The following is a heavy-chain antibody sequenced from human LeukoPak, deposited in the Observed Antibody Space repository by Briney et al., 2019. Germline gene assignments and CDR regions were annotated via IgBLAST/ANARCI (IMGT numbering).Heavy chain of an antibody. CDR3: ARSGLVGNWFDP. D-gene: IGHD1-26*01. J-gene: IGHJ5*02. CDR1: GYTFTGYY. Sequence: ASVKASCKASGYTFTGYYMHWVRQAPGQGLEWMGWINPNSGGTNYAQKFQGRVTMTRDTSISTAYMELSRLRSDDTAVYYCARSGLVGNWFDPWGQGTLVTVSS. CDR2: INPNSGGT. V-gene: IGHV1-2*02.